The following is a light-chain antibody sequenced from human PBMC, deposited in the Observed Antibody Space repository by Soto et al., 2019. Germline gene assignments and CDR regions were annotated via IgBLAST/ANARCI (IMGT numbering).Light chain of an antibody. Sequence: EIVMTQSPATLSVSPGDRATLSCRASQSVSSNLAWYQQKPGQAPRLLIYGASTRATGIPARFSGSGSGTDFTLTIGSLQSEDFAFYYCQQYNNWPRTFGQGTELEIK. CDR3: QQYNNWPRT. CDR1: QSVSSN. V-gene: IGKV3-15*01. CDR2: GAS. J-gene: IGKJ2*01.